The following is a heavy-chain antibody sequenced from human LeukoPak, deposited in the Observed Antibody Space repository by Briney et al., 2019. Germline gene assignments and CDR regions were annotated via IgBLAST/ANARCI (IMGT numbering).Heavy chain of an antibody. CDR2: ISYDGSNK. J-gene: IGHJ4*02. CDR3: ARDKATMNFDY. Sequence: GGSLRLSCAASGFTFSSYAMHWVRQAPGKGLEWVAVISYDGSNKYHADSVKGRFTISRDNSKDTLYLQMNSLRAEDTAVYYCARDKATMNFDYWGQGTLVTVSS. CDR1: GFTFSSYA. D-gene: IGHD5-24*01. V-gene: IGHV3-30-3*01.